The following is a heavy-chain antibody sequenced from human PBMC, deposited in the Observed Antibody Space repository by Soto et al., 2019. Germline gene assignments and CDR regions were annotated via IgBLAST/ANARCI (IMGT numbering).Heavy chain of an antibody. CDR2: INPNSGGT. CDR3: ASKDYDSSGYLPGMDV. CDR1: GYTFTAYY. D-gene: IGHD3-22*01. J-gene: IGHJ6*02. V-gene: IGHV1-2*02. Sequence: ASVKVSCKASGYTFTAYYMLWVRQAPGQGLEWMGWINPNSGGTNYAQKFQGRVTMTRDTSISAAYMELSRLRSDDTAVYYCASKDYDSSGYLPGMDVWGQGTTVTVSS.